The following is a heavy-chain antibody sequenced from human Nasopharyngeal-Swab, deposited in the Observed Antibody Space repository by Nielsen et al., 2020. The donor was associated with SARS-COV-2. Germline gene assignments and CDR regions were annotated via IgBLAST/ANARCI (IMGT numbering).Heavy chain of an antibody. CDR2: ISYDGSNK. J-gene: IGHJ6*02. D-gene: IGHD2-15*01. CDR1: GFTFSSYC. V-gene: IGHV3-30*03. Sequence: GEFLKISCAASGFTFSSYCMHWVRQAPGKGLEWVAVISYDGSNKYYADSVKGRFTISRDNSKNPLYLQMNSLRAEDTAVHYCARDSECSGGRWYYNYYYGMDVWGQGTTVTVSS. CDR3: ARDSECSGGRWYYNYYYGMDV.